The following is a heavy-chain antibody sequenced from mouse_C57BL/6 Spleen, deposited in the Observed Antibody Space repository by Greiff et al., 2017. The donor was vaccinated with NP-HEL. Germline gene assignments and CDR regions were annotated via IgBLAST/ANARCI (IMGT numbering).Heavy chain of an antibody. D-gene: IGHD1-1*01. Sequence: VQLQQPGAELVRPGSSVKLSCKASGYTFTSYWMDWVKQRPGHGLEWIGNIYPSDSETHYNQKFKDKATLTVDKSSSTAYMQLSSLTSEDSAVYYCARKLRGFDYWGQGTTLTVSS. CDR1: GYTFTSYW. CDR2: IYPSDSET. CDR3: ARKLRGFDY. V-gene: IGHV1-61*01. J-gene: IGHJ2*01.